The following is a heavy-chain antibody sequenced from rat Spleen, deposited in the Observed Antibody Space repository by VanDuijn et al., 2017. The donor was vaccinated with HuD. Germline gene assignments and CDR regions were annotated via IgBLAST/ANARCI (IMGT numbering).Heavy chain of an antibody. D-gene: IGHD1-1*01. CDR3: ARGDSYSGDGPR. Sequence: QVQLKESGPVLVQASETLSLTCTVSGFSLTSYNVHWVRQPPGKGLEWMGIIWNTGGTRYNSVLKSRLSISKDTSKSQVFLKMNSLQTEDTATYYCARGDSYSGDGPRWGQGVMVTVSS. J-gene: IGHJ2*01. V-gene: IGHV2-41*01. CDR2: IWNTGGT. CDR1: GFSLTSYN.